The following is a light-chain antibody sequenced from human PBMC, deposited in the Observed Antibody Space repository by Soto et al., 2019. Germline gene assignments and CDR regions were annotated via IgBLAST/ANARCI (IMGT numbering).Light chain of an antibody. Sequence: EIEMTQSPATLSVSPGEEATLSCRASQSVSSSHLAWYQQKAGQAPRLLIYGASRRATGIPDRFSGSGSGTDFTLTISSLEPEYFAIYYCQNRSEWPIRVGQGTRREI. CDR2: GAS. CDR1: QSVSSSH. V-gene: IGKV3D-20*02. J-gene: IGKJ5*01. CDR3: QNRSEWPIR.